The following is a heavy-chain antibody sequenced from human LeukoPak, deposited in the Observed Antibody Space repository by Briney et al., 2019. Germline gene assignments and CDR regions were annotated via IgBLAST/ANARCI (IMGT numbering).Heavy chain of an antibody. Sequence: GGSLRLSCAASGFTFNDFAMTWVRQAPGKGLEWVSSIGDAGTYYADSVKGRFTISRGNSKNMLYLQLNSLRAGDTAMYYCAKNLGPFDVRGQGTMVTVSS. CDR1: GFTFNDFA. J-gene: IGHJ3*01. D-gene: IGHD3-16*01. V-gene: IGHV3-23*03. CDR3: AKNLGPFDV. CDR2: IGDAGT.